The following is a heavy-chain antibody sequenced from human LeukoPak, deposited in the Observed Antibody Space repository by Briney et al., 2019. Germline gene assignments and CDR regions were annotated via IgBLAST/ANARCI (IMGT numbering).Heavy chain of an antibody. D-gene: IGHD1-26*01. Sequence: SETLSLTCAVYGGSFSGYYWSWIRQPPGKGLERIGEINHSGSTNYNPSLKSRVTISVDTSKNQFSLKLSSVTAADTAVYYCARGLPRIMRELLRSRPKPLNFDYWGQGTLVTVSS. CDR2: INHSGST. CDR3: ARGLPRIMRELLRSRPKPLNFDY. J-gene: IGHJ4*02. CDR1: GGSFSGYY. V-gene: IGHV4-34*01.